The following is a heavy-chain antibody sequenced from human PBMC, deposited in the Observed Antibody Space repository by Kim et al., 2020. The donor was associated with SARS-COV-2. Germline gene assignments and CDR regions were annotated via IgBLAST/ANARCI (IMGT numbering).Heavy chain of an antibody. CDR2: ISGGGGGT. CDR1: GFTFSSCA. Sequence: GGSLRLSCAASGFTFSSCAMSWVRQAPGKGLEWVSAISGGGGGTYYADSVKGRFTISRDNSKNTLYLQMNSLRAEDTAVYYCAKSNASSLWFRDPGCMDVWGQGTTVTVSS. J-gene: IGHJ6*02. V-gene: IGHV3-23*01. CDR3: AKSNASSLWFRDPGCMDV. D-gene: IGHD3-10*01.